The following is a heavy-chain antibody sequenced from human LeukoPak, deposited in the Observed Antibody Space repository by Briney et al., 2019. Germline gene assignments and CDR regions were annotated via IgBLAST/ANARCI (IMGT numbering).Heavy chain of an antibody. CDR1: GFTFSSYA. V-gene: IGHV3-30-3*01. CDR3: AKGVTYGPFDY. D-gene: IGHD2-8*01. J-gene: IGHJ4*02. Sequence: GGSLRLSCAASGFTFSSYAMHWVRQAPGKGLEWVAVISYDGSNKYYADSVKGRFTISRDNSKNTLYLQMNSLRAEDTAVYYCAKGVTYGPFDYWGQGTLVTVSS. CDR2: ISYDGSNK.